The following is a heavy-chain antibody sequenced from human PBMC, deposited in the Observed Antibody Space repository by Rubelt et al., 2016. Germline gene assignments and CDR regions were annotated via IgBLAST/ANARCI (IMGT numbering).Heavy chain of an antibody. CDR3: ARPTVTTGFDY. CDR2: IYYSGST. J-gene: IGHJ4*02. CDR1: GGSFSGYY. Sequence: QVQLQQWGAGLLKPSETLSLTCAVYGGSFSGYYWSWIRQPPGKGLEWIGSIYYSGSTYYNPSLKSRVTISVDTSKTQFSLKRRSVTAADTAVYYCARPTVTTGFDYWGQGTLVTVSS. V-gene: IGHV4-34*01. D-gene: IGHD4-17*01.